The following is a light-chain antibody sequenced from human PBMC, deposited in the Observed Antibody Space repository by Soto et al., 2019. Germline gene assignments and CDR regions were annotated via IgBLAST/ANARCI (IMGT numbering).Light chain of an antibody. CDR1: QSVSNNY. J-gene: IGKJ5*01. CDR2: GAS. V-gene: IGKV3-20*01. CDR3: QQYNNWPIT. Sequence: EIVLTQSPAPLSLSPGERATLSCRASQSVSNNYLAWYQQKPGQAPRLVIYGASNRATGIPDRFSASGSGTDFTLTISRLEPEDFAVYYCQQYNNWPITFGQGTRLAIK.